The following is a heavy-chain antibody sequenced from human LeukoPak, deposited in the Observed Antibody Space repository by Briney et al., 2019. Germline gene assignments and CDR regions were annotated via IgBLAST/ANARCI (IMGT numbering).Heavy chain of an antibody. CDR2: IYYSGST. Sequence: SETLSLTCNVSGVSISNYYWSWIRQPPGKGLEWIGYIYYSGSTYYNPSLKSRVTISVDTSKNQFSLKLSSVTAADTAVYYCARAVPKWVPYYFDYWGQGTLVTVSS. J-gene: IGHJ4*02. V-gene: IGHV4-59*06. D-gene: IGHD4-11*01. CDR3: ARAVPKWVPYYFDY. CDR1: GVSISNYY.